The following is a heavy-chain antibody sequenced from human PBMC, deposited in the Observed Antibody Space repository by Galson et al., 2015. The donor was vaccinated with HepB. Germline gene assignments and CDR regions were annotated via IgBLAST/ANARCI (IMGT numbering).Heavy chain of an antibody. V-gene: IGHV1-18*04. CDR1: GYTFTSYG. J-gene: IGHJ5*02. CDR2: ISAYNGNT. D-gene: IGHD3-9*01. CDR3: ARDPKIGIYYDILTGFDP. Sequence: SVKVSCKASGYTFTSYGISWVRQAPGQGLEWMGWISAYNGNTNYAQKLQGRVTMTTDTSTSTAYMELRSLRSDDTAVYYCARDPKIGIYYDILTGFDPWGQGTLVTVSS.